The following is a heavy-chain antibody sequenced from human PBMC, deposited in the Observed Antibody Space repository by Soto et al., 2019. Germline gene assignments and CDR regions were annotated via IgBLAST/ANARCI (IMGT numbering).Heavy chain of an antibody. CDR3: ARDTYYYDSSGYSSDGFDI. J-gene: IGHJ3*02. CDR2: IWYDGSNK. CDR1: GFTFSSYG. Sequence: GGSLRLSCAASGFTFSSYGMHRVRQAPGKGLEWVAVIWYDGSNKYYADSVKGRFTISRDNSKNTLYLQMNSLRAEDTAVYYCARDTYYYDSSGYSSDGFDIWGQGTMVTVSS. D-gene: IGHD3-22*01. V-gene: IGHV3-33*01.